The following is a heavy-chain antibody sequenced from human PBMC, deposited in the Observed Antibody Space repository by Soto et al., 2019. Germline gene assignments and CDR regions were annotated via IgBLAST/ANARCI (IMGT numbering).Heavy chain of an antibody. CDR1: GFTFSSYS. CDR3: ARDPYCSSTSCAFDI. CDR2: ISSSSSYI. V-gene: IGHV3-21*01. J-gene: IGHJ3*02. D-gene: IGHD2-2*01. Sequence: SCAASGFTFSSYSMNWVRQAPGKGLEWVSSISSSSSYIYYADSVKGRFTISRDNAKNSLYLQMNSLRAEDTAVYYCARDPYCSSTSCAFDIWGQGTMVTVSS.